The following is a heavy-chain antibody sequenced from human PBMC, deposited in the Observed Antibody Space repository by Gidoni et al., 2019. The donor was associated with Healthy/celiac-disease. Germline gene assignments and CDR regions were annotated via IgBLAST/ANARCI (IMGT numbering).Heavy chain of an antibody. CDR3: ARDRRLYCSSTSCYFPDY. V-gene: IGHV3-33*01. CDR2: IWYDGSNK. D-gene: IGHD2-2*01. CDR1: GFTFGSYG. J-gene: IGHJ4*02. Sequence: QVQLVESGGGVVQPGRSLRLSCAASGFTFGSYGRHWVRQAPGKGLEWVAVIWYDGSNKYYADSVKGRFTISRDNSKNTLYLQMNSLRAEDTAVYYCARDRRLYCSSTSCYFPDYWGQGTLVTVSS.